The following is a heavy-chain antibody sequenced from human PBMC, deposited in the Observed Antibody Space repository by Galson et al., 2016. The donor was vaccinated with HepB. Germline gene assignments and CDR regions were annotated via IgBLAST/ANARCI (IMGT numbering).Heavy chain of an antibody. Sequence: SLRLSCAASGFTFRSHAMSWVRQAPGRGLESVSSTTAGSTSTFYADSVKGRFTMSRDNSKNTLYLQMNSLRAEDTAIYYCARDPASFYYDSRFHPHDYWGQGTLVTVSS. J-gene: IGHJ4*02. D-gene: IGHD3-22*01. CDR2: TTAGSTST. CDR3: ARDPASFYYDSRFHPHDY. V-gene: IGHV3-23*01. CDR1: GFTFRSHA.